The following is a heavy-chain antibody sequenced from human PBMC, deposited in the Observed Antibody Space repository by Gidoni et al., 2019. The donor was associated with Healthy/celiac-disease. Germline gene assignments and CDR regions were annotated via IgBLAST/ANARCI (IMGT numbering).Heavy chain of an antibody. Sequence: QVQLQQWGAGLLKPSDTVSLTCAAYGGSFTGYYWSWFRQPPGQGLEWIGEINHSGSTNYNPYLKSRVTISVDTSKTQFSLKLSSVTAADTAVYYCARGTVHYYDSSGGEFDYWGQGTLVTVSS. J-gene: IGHJ4*02. CDR1: GGSFTGYY. CDR3: ARGTVHYYDSSGGEFDY. CDR2: INHSGST. V-gene: IGHV4-34*01. D-gene: IGHD3-22*01.